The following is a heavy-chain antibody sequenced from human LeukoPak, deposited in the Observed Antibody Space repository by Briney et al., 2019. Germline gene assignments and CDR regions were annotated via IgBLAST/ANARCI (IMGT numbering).Heavy chain of an antibody. D-gene: IGHD6-19*01. CDR2: ISGSGGST. CDR3: ESSRYSSGSKPPVDY. CDR1: GFTFSSYA. V-gene: IGHV3-23*01. J-gene: IGHJ4*02. Sequence: GGSLRLSCAASGFTFSSYAMSWVRQAPGKGLEWVSAISGSGGSTYYADSVKGRFTISRDNSKNTLYLQMNSLRAEDTAVYYCESSRYSSGSKPPVDYWGQGTLVTVSS.